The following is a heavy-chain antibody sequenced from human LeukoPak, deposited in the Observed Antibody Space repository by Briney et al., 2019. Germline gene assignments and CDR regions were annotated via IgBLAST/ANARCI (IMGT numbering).Heavy chain of an antibody. CDR1: GYTFTSLY. Sequence: GASVKVSCKTSGYTFTSLYWVRQAPGQGLEWMGRINPSGGHTIYAQRFQGRVIVTRDTATSTVYMELKGLRSDDTAVYFCTRDRFSSQKGFDYWGQGSLVAVSS. CDR3: TRDRFSSQKGFDY. V-gene: IGHV1-46*01. CDR2: INPSGGHT. J-gene: IGHJ4*02.